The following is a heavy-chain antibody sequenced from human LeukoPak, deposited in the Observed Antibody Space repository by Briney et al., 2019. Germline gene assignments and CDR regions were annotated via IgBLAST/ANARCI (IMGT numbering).Heavy chain of an antibody. V-gene: IGHV3-11*01. D-gene: IGHD3-10*01. CDR2: ISTLGHTI. CDR1: GFIFSDYY. CDR3: AYSGRFGELFD. J-gene: IGHJ4*02. Sequence: GGSLRLSCAASGFIFSDYYMICIRQAPGKGLEWISYISTLGHTIYYADSVKGRFTISRDNAKNSLYLQMNNLRAHDTAVYYCAYSGRFGELFDWGQGTLVTVSS.